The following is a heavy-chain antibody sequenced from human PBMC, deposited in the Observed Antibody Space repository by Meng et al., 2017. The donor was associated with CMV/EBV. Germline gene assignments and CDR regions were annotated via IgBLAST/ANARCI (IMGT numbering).Heavy chain of an antibody. J-gene: IGHJ5*02. CDR2: ISSSGSTI. Sequence: GGSLRLSCAASGFTFSSYEMNWVRQAPGKGLEWVSYISSSGSTIYYADSVKGRFTISRDNAKNSLYLQMSSLRAEDTAVYYCARGVNPTVTTHWFDPWGQGALVTVSS. D-gene: IGHD4-17*01. V-gene: IGHV3-48*03. CDR3: ARGVNPTVTTHWFDP. CDR1: GFTFSSYE.